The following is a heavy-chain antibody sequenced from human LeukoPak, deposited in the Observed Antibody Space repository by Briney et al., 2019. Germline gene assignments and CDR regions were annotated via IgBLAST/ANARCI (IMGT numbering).Heavy chain of an antibody. Sequence: PGGSLRLSCAASGFTFSSYWMHWVRQAPGKGLVWVSRINSDGSSTSYADSVKGRFTISRDNAKNTLYLQMNSLRAEDTAVYYCAGYSGYDRNWFDPWGQGTLVTVSS. CDR2: INSDGSST. CDR3: AGYSGYDRNWFDP. V-gene: IGHV3-74*01. J-gene: IGHJ5*02. CDR1: GFTFSSYW. D-gene: IGHD5-12*01.